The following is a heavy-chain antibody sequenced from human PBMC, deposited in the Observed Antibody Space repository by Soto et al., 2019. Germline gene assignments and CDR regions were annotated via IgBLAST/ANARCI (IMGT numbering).Heavy chain of an antibody. CDR1: GFTFSSYG. D-gene: IGHD3-3*01. CDR3: AKDTYYDFWSGYYTVDY. J-gene: IGHJ4*02. CDR2: ISYDGSNK. V-gene: IGHV3-30*18. Sequence: PGGSLRLSCAASGFTFSSYGMHWVRQAPGKGLEWVAVISYDGSNKYYADSVKGRFTISRDNSKNTLYLQMNSLRAEDTAVYYCAKDTYYDFWSGYYTVDYWGQVTLVTVSS.